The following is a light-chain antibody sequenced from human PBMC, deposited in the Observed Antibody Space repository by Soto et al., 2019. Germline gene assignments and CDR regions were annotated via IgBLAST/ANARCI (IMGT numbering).Light chain of an antibody. CDR3: QQYYSTKT. J-gene: IGKJ1*01. V-gene: IGKV4-1*01. CDR2: WAS. CDR1: QSVLYSSNNKNY. Sequence: IVMTQSPDSLAVSLGERATINCKSSQSVLYSSNNKNYLAWYQQKPGQPPKLLIYWASTRESGVPDRFSGSGSGTDFTITISSLQAEDVAVYYCQQYYSTKTFGQGTKVDIK.